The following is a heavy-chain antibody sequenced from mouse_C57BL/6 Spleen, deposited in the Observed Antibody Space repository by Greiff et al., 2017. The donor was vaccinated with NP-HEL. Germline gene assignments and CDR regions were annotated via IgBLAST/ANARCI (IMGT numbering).Heavy chain of an antibody. V-gene: IGHV1-26*01. CDR1: GYTFTDYY. Sequence: VQLKESGPELVKPGASVKISCKASGYTFTDYYMNWVKQSHGKSLEWIGDINPNNGGTSYNQKFKGKATLTVDKSSSTAYMELRSLTSEDSAVYYCARRNNYPWFAYWGQGTLVTVSA. D-gene: IGHD1-3*01. CDR3: ARRNNYPWFAY. CDR2: INPNNGGT. J-gene: IGHJ3*01.